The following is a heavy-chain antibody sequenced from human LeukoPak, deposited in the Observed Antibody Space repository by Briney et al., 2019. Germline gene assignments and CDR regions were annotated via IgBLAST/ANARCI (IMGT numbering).Heavy chain of an antibody. CDR2: IYYSGST. D-gene: IGHD6-13*01. Sequence: SETLSLTCTVSGGSISSSSYYWGWIRRPTGKGLEWIGSIYYSGSTYYNPSLKSRVTISVDTSKNQFSLKLSSVTAADTAVYYCARLVGSSWSDYWGQGTLVTVSS. V-gene: IGHV4-39*01. J-gene: IGHJ4*02. CDR3: ARLVGSSWSDY. CDR1: GGSISSSSYY.